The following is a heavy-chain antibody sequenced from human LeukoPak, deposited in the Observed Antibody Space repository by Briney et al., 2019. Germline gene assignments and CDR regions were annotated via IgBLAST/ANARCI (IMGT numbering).Heavy chain of an antibody. J-gene: IGHJ5*02. D-gene: IGHD1-1*01. V-gene: IGHV4-34*01. CDR2: INHSGST. CDR1: GGSFSGYY. Sequence: SSETLSLTCAVYGGSFSGYYWSWIRQPPGKGLEWIGGINHSGSTNYNPSLKSRITISVDTSKNQFSLKLSSVTAADTAVYYCARENWNGNWFDPWGQGTLVTVSS. CDR3: ARENWNGNWFDP.